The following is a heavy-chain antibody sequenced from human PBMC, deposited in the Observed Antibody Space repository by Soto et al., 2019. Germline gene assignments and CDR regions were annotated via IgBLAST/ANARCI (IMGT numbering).Heavy chain of an antibody. V-gene: IGHV4-59*01. CDR3: ARMGYYCDTSGYYFLFDC. CDR1: GGSISSYY. J-gene: IGHJ4*02. D-gene: IGHD3-22*01. Sequence: ASQTLSLTCTVSGGSISSYYCSWIRQPPGKGLEWIGYVYYSGSTNYNTSLKCRVTMSVDTSKNQFSLKLSSVTAVDTAVYSCARMGYYCDTSGYYFLFDCWRKRTRGTVAS. CDR2: VYYSGST.